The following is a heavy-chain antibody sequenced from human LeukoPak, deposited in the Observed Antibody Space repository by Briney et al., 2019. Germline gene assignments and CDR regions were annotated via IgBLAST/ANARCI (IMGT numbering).Heavy chain of an antibody. CDR1: GGSIGNGDYY. CDR2: IFFGGST. V-gene: IGHV4-39*01. D-gene: IGHD6-25*01. J-gene: IGHJ4*03. Sequence: PSETLSLTCSVSGGSIGNGDYYWGWIRQAPGKGLEWIGSIFFGGSTHYNPSLKSRATISVDTSKNQFSLKLTSVTAADAAMYYCARQLPTAAADTGSYFDYWGQGTVVTVSS. CDR3: ARQLPTAAADTGSYFDY.